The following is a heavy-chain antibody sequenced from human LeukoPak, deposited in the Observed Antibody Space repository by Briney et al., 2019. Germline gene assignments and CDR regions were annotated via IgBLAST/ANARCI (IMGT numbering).Heavy chain of an antibody. CDR1: GFTFSSYE. CDR3: AREFYSSRWFDY. V-gene: IGHV3-48*03. J-gene: IGHJ4*02. D-gene: IGHD6-19*01. Sequence: GGSLRLSCAASGFTFSSYEMNWVRQAPGKGLRGVSYISSSGSNIYYADSVKGRFTISRDNAKNSLYLQMNSLIAEDTAVDYCAREFYSSRWFDYWGQGTLVTVSS. CDR2: ISSSGSNI.